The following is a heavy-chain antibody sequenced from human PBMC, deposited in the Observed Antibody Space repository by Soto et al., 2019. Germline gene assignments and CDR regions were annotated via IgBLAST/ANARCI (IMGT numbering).Heavy chain of an antibody. CDR1: GGTFSSYA. J-gene: IGHJ2*01. Sequence: QVQLVQSGAEVKKPGSSVKVSCKASGGTFSSYAISWVRQAPGQGIEWMGGIIPIFGTANYAQKFQGRVTITADESTSTGYMELSSLRSEDTAVYYCARVYDSSGYYSPYWYFDLWGRGTLVTVSS. CDR2: IIPIFGTA. V-gene: IGHV1-69*01. D-gene: IGHD3-22*01. CDR3: ARVYDSSGYYSPYWYFDL.